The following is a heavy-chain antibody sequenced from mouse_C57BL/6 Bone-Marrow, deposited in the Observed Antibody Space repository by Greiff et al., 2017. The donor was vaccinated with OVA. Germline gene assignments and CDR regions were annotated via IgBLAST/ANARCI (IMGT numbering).Heavy chain of an antibody. Sequence: DVKLVESEGGLVQPGSSMKLSCTASGFTFSDYYMAWVRQVPEKGLEWVANINYDGSSTYYLDSLKSRFIISRDNAKNILYLQMSSLKSEDTATYDCARAGRPLFDYWGQGTTLTVSS. CDR1: GFTFSDYY. D-gene: IGHD1-2*01. CDR3: ARAGRPLFDY. CDR2: INYDGSST. V-gene: IGHV5-16*01. J-gene: IGHJ2*01.